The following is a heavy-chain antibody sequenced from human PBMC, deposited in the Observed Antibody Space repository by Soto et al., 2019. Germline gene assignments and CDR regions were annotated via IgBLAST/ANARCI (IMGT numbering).Heavy chain of an antibody. CDR2: TYHSGTT. V-gene: IGHV4-4*02. CDR3: AREVTSSPARGPNWFDP. Sequence: QVQLQESGPGLVQHSGTLSLTCAVSGDSINNSHWWSWVRQTPGKGLEWIGETYHSGTTNYNPSLKTRFIISIDKSKNQFPLKMNSVTAADTAVYYYAREVTSSPARGPNWFDPWGQGTLVTVSS. J-gene: IGHJ5*02. CDR1: GDSINNSHW. D-gene: IGHD6-13*01.